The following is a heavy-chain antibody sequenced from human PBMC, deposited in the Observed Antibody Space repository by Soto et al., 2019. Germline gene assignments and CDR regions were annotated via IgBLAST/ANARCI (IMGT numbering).Heavy chain of an antibody. CDR2: INPNSGGT. V-gene: IGHV1-2*02. CDR1: GYTFTGYY. D-gene: IGHD2-15*01. CDR3: ARVPDIVVVVAARPWFDP. Sequence: ASVKVSCKASGYTFTGYYMHWVRQAPGQGLEWMGWINPNSGGTNYAQKFQGRVTMTRDTSISTAYMELSRLRSDDTAVYYCARVPDIVVVVAARPWFDPWGQGTLVTVSS. J-gene: IGHJ5*02.